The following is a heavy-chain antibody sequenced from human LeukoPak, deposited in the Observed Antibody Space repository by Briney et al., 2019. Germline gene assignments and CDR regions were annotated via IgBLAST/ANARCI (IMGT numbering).Heavy chain of an antibody. J-gene: IGHJ6*03. CDR1: GFTFSSYS. D-gene: IGHD2-2*01. Sequence: GGSLRLSCAASGFTFSSYSMNWVRQAPGKGLEWVSYISSSSSTIYYADSVKGRFTISRDNAKNSLYLQMNSLRAEDTAVYYCARDGCSSTSCYVVYYYYMDVWGKGTTVTVS. CDR2: ISSSSSTI. V-gene: IGHV3-48*01. CDR3: ARDGCSSTSCYVVYYYYMDV.